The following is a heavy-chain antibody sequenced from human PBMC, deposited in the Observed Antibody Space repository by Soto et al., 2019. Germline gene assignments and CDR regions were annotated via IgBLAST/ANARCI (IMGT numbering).Heavy chain of an antibody. Sequence: SETLSLTCTVSGGSISSYCWSWIRQPPGKGLEWIGYIYYSGSTNYNPSLKSRVTISVDTSKNQFSLKLSSVTAADTAVYYCARDLPPVDYWGQGTLVTVSS. CDR1: GGSISSYC. CDR3: ARDLPPVDY. CDR2: IYYSGST. V-gene: IGHV4-59*12. J-gene: IGHJ4*02.